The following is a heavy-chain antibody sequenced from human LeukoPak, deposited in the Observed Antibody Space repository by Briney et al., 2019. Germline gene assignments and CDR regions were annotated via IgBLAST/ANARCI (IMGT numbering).Heavy chain of an antibody. CDR3: ARGFFGTTVDY. CDR1: GGSVSSGSYY. Sequence: SETLSLTCTVSGGSVSSGSYYWSWIRQPPGKGLEWIGYIYYSGSTNYNPSLKSRVTISVDTSKNQFSLKLSSVTAADTAVYYCARGFFGTTVDYWGQGTLVTVSS. J-gene: IGHJ4*02. D-gene: IGHD1-7*01. V-gene: IGHV4-61*01. CDR2: IYYSGST.